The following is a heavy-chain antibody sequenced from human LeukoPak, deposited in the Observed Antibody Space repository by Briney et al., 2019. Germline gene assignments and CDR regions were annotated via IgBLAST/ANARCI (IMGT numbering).Heavy chain of an antibody. D-gene: IGHD5-18*01. Sequence: GGSLRVSCAASGFTFSDYYMSWIRQGPGEGLEWVSYISGSGSNIYYADSVKGRFTISRDNAKNSLYLQMNSLRAEDTAVYYCVRPLKGGNSYGYVDYWGQGTLVTVSS. CDR3: VRPLKGGNSYGYVDY. V-gene: IGHV3-11*01. CDR2: ISGSGSNI. J-gene: IGHJ4*02. CDR1: GFTFSDYY.